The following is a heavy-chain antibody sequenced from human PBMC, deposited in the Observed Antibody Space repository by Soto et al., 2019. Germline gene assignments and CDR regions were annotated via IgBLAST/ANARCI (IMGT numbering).Heavy chain of an antibody. CDR2: ISYDGSNK. CDR3: AKDGYYYDSSGYFDY. CDR1: GFTFSSYG. J-gene: IGHJ4*02. Sequence: LRLSCAASGFTFSSYGMHWVRQAPGKGLEWVAVISYDGSNKYYADSVKGRFTISRDNSKNTLYLQMNSLRAEDTAVYYCAKDGYYYDSSGYFDYWGQGTLVTVSS. V-gene: IGHV3-30*18. D-gene: IGHD3-22*01.